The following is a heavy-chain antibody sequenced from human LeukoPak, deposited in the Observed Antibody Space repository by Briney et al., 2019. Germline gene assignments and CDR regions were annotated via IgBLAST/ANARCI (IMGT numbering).Heavy chain of an antibody. V-gene: IGHV1-69*01. D-gene: IGHD6-6*01. J-gene: IGHJ3*02. CDR1: GGTFSSYA. CDR2: IIPIFGTA. Sequence: SVTVSCKASGGTFSSYAISWVRQAPGQGLEWMGGIIPIFGTANYAQKFQGRVTITADESTSTAYMELSSLRSEDTAVYYCARGAAARGVDAFDIWGQGTMVTVSS. CDR3: ARGAAARGVDAFDI.